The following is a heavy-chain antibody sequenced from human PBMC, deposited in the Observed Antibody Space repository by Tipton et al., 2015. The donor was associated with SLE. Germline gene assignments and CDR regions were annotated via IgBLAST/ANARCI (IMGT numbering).Heavy chain of an antibody. CDR3: ARGGSARSHGAFDI. CDR1: GESFSGYY. Sequence: TLSLTCAVYGESFSGYYWSWIRQPPGKGLEWIGEINHSGSTNYNPSLKSRVTISVDTSKNQFSLKLSSVTAADTAVYYCARGGSARSHGAFDIWGQGTMVTVSS. J-gene: IGHJ3*02. V-gene: IGHV4-34*01. D-gene: IGHD6-6*01. CDR2: INHSGST.